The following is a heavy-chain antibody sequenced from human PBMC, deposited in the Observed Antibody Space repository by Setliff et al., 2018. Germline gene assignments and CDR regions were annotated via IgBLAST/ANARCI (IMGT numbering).Heavy chain of an antibody. Sequence: GASVKVSCKDSGYTFSTYGISWVRQAPGQGLEWMGWISAYNGNTNYAQKFQGRVTITRDTSASTAYMELSSLRSEDTAVYYCATNSGGNTIDAFDIWGQGTMVTVSS. V-gene: IGHV1-18*01. CDR3: ATNSGGNTIDAFDI. D-gene: IGHD2-15*01. CDR1: GYTFSTYG. CDR2: ISAYNGNT. J-gene: IGHJ3*02.